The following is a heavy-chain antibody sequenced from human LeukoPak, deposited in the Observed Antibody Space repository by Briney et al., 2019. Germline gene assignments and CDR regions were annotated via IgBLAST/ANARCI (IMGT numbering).Heavy chain of an antibody. CDR1: GFTFDDYA. V-gene: IGHV3-9*01. Sequence: PGRSLRLSCAASGFTFDDYAMHWVRQAPGKGLEWVSGISWKSGSIGYADSVKGRFTISRDNAKNSLYLQMNSLRVEDTAVYYCARDSPYYYDSSGYYSPPDYWGQGTLVTVSS. D-gene: IGHD3-22*01. CDR3: ARDSPYYYDSSGYYSPPDY. J-gene: IGHJ4*02. CDR2: ISWKSGSI.